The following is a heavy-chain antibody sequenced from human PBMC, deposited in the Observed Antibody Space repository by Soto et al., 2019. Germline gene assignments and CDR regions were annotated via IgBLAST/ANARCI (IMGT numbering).Heavy chain of an antibody. CDR3: ARSPSNGWYYFDY. D-gene: IGHD6-19*01. Sequence: EVQLLESGGDLVQPGGSLRLSCAASEFTFSNYAMNWFRQAPGKGLEWVSGVSTSGGSTYYADSVKGRFTISRDNSKNTLYLQMNSLRAEDTAVYYCARSPSNGWYYFDYWGQGTLVTVSS. CDR1: EFTFSNYA. V-gene: IGHV3-23*01. CDR2: VSTSGGST. J-gene: IGHJ4*02.